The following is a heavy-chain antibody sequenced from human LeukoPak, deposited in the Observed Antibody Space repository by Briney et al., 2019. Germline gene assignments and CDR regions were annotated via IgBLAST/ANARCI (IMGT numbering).Heavy chain of an antibody. CDR1: GYTFTSYA. CDR2: INAGNGNT. V-gene: IGHV1-3*03. J-gene: IGHJ6*03. CDR3: ARDRGSSSYYYMDV. Sequence: GASVKVSCKASGYTFTSYAMHWVRQAPGQRLEWMGWINAGNGNTKYSQEFQGRVTITRDTSASTAYMELSSLRSEDMAVYYCARDRGSSSYYYMDVWGKGTTVTVSS. D-gene: IGHD6-6*01.